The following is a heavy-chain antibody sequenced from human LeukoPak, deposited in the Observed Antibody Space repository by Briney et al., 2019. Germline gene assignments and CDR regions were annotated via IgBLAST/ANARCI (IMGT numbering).Heavy chain of an antibody. J-gene: IGHJ4*02. CDR1: GYTFTSYY. CDR3: ALSGASRDFDY. Sequence: ASVKVSCKASGYTFTSYYVHWVRQAPGQGLEWMGIINPSGGSTSYAQKFQGRVTMTRDTSTSTVYMELSSLRSEDTAVYYCALSGASRDFDYWGQGTLVTVSS. D-gene: IGHD6-19*01. CDR2: INPSGGST. V-gene: IGHV1-46*01.